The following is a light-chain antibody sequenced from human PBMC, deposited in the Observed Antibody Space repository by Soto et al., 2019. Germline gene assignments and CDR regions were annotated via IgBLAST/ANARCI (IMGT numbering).Light chain of an antibody. CDR3: LLSYNGPYA. Sequence: QAVVTQEPSLTVSPGGTVTLTCGSSTGAVTNGHYPYWFQQKPGQAPRTLIYDTTNRHSWTPARFSGPLLGGKAALTLSGAQPEDEAEYYCLLSYNGPYAFGSGINVTVL. V-gene: IGLV7-46*01. CDR1: TGAVTNGHY. CDR2: DTT. J-gene: IGLJ1*01.